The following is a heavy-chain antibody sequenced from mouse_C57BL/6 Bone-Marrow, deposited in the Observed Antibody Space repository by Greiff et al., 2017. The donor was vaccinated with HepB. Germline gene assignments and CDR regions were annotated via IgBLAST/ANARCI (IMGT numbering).Heavy chain of an antibody. D-gene: IGHD1-1*02. V-gene: IGHV14-4*01. J-gene: IGHJ2*01. Sequence: EVQLQQSGAELVRPGASVKLSCTASGFNIKDDYMHWVKQRPEQGLEWIGWIDPENGDTEYASKFQGKATITADTSSNTAYLQLSSLTSEDTAVYYCTATGVADFDYWGQGTTLTVSS. CDR2: IDPENGDT. CDR3: TATGVADFDY. CDR1: GFNIKDDY.